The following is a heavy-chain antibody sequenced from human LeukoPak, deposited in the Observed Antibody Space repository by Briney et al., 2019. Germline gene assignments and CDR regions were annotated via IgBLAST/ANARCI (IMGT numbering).Heavy chain of an antibody. D-gene: IGHD1-7*01. V-gene: IGHV3-74*01. J-gene: IGHJ1*01. CDR2: INSDGSST. CDR3: ATDWNYRLEM. CDR1: GFTFSSYW. Sequence: GGSLRLSCAASGFTFSSYWMHWVRQAPGKGLVWVSRINSDGSSTSYADSVKGRFTISRDNARNTVDLQMTSLRAEDSAVYFCATDWNYRLEMWGQGALVTVSS.